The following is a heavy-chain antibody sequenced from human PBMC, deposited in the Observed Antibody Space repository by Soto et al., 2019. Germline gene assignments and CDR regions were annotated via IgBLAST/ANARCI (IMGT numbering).Heavy chain of an antibody. V-gene: IGHV3-74*01. CDR3: TRASLERPNNLHY. CDR2: IKGDGSNT. CDR1: GFTFSNYW. J-gene: IGHJ4*02. D-gene: IGHD1-1*01. Sequence: EVQLVESGGGLVQPGGSLRLSCAASGFTFSNYWMHWVRLAPGKGLVWVSRIKGDGSNTIYADSVKGRFTISRDNAKNTLYLQMNSLVAEDTAIYYCTRASLERPNNLHYWGQGTLVTVSS.